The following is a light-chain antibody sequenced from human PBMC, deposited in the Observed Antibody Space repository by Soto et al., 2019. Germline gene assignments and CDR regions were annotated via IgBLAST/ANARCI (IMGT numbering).Light chain of an antibody. CDR1: ESVRNNS. CDR3: HHYGYGADT. CDR2: GAS. J-gene: IGKJ2*01. V-gene: IGKV3-20*01. Sequence: ELVLTQSPGTLSLSPGERATFSCRASESVRNNSLASYQQHPGQAPRLLIFGASSRATGIPDRFTGSGSGADFSLTISRLEPEDSAVYFCHHYGYGADTFGQGTKLE.